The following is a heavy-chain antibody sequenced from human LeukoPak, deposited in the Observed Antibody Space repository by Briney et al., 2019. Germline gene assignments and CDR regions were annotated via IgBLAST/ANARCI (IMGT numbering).Heavy chain of an antibody. J-gene: IGHJ4*02. V-gene: IGHV3-23*01. CDR3: AKTDTAMVRGANDY. CDR1: GFTFSSYG. D-gene: IGHD3-10*01. CDR2: ISGSGGST. Sequence: PGGSLRLSCAASGFTFSSYGMSWVRQAPGKGLEWVSAISGSGGSTYYADSVKGRFTISRDNSKNTLYLQMNSLRAEDTAVYYCAKTDTAMVRGANDYWGQGTLVTVSS.